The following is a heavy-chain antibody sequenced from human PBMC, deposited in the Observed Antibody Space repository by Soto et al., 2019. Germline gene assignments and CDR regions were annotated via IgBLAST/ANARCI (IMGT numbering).Heavy chain of an antibody. CDR3: AKDRGVVVVVAATSRFRFDY. Sequence: GESLRLSCAASGFTFSSYAMSWVRQAPGKGLEWVSAISGSGGSTYYADSVKGRFTISRDNSKNTLYLQMNSLRAEDTAVYYCAKDRGVVVVVAATSRFRFDYWGQGTLVTVSS. CDR1: GFTFSSYA. CDR2: ISGSGGST. V-gene: IGHV3-23*01. J-gene: IGHJ4*02. D-gene: IGHD2-15*01.